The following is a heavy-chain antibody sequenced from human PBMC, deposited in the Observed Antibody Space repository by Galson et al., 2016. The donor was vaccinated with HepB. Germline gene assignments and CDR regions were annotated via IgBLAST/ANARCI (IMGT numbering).Heavy chain of an antibody. CDR1: GFTFEDYV. CDR2: INWDGSAA. Sequence: SLRLSCAASGFTFEDYVIHWVRQAPGKGLEWVSLINWDGSAAFYTDSVKGRFTISRDNRKNSLYLQMNSLTTEDTAFYFCAKASGSDYFFEHWGQGTLVTASS. CDR3: AKASGSDYFFEH. V-gene: IGHV3-43D*03. D-gene: IGHD1-26*01. J-gene: IGHJ4*02.